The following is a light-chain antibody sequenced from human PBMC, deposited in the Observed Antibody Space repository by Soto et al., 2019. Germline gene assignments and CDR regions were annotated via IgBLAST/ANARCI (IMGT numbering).Light chain of an antibody. CDR1: SSDVGSYNL. V-gene: IGLV2-23*03. CDR2: EGS. Sequence: QSALTQPASVSGSPGQSITISCTGTSSDVGSYNLVSWYQQHPGKAPKLMIYEGSKRPSGVSNRFSGSKSGNTASLTISGLQAEDEADYYCCSYAGSSTFGVVFGGGTKRPS. J-gene: IGLJ2*01. CDR3: CSYAGSSTFGVV.